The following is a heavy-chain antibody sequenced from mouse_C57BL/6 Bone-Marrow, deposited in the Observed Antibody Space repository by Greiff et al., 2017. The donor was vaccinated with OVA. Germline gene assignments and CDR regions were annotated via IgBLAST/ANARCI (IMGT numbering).Heavy chain of an antibody. V-gene: IGHV5-17*01. D-gene: IGHD1-1*01. CDR1: GFTFSDYG. CDR3: ARPGTTVGYFDV. J-gene: IGHJ1*03. CDR2: ISSGSSTI. Sequence: EVMLVESGGGLVKPGGSLKLSCAASGFTFSDYGMHWVRQAPEKGLEWVAYISSGSSTIYYADTVKGRFTISRDNAKNTLFLQMTSLRSEDTAMYYCARPGTTVGYFDVWGTGTTVTVSS.